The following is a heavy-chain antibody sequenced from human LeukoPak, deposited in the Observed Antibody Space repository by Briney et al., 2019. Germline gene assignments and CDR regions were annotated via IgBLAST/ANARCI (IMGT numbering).Heavy chain of an antibody. CDR3: ARGLFNGLFNKLSTRVTGTYFDY. V-gene: IGHV4-39*07. J-gene: IGHJ4*02. CDR2: INHSGST. Sequence: SETLSLTCTVSGGSISSSSYYWGWIRQPPGKGLEWIGEINHSGSTNYNPSLKSRVTISVDTSKNQFSLKLSSVTAADTAVYYCARGLFNGLFNKLSTRVTGTYFDYWGQGTLVTVSS. D-gene: IGHD1-20*01. CDR1: GGSISSSSYY.